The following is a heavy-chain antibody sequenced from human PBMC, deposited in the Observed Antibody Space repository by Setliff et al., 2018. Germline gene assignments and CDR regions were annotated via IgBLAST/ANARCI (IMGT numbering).Heavy chain of an antibody. J-gene: IGHJ5*02. D-gene: IGHD5-18*01. CDR2: LNPNGGNT. CDR1: GYTFSNYD. Sequence: GASVQVSCKASGYTFSNYDINWVRQATGQGLELMGWLNPNGGNTAYAQKFQGRITMTMNSSISTAYMELSRLTSDDTAVYYCARGEGRSYGSNWFGPWGQGTLVTVSS. CDR3: ARGEGRSYGSNWFGP. V-gene: IGHV1-8*02.